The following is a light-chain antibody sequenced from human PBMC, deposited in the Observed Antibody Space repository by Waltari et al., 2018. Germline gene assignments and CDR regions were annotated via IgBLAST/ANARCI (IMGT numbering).Light chain of an antibody. CDR3: HVWDANTVM. CDR2: LDS. Sequence: SSVLPQAPSVSVASGQTATATCGGANIGSRSVHWYQQKPGRAPVLVVYLDSDRPSGIPERFSGSKSGNAATLTISRVEAGDEADYYCHVWDANTVMFGGGTKLTVL. J-gene: IGLJ3*02. CDR1: NIGSRS. V-gene: IGLV3-21*02.